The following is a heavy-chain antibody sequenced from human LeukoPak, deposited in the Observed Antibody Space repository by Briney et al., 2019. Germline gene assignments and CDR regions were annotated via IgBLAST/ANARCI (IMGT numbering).Heavy chain of an antibody. V-gene: IGHV3-23*01. CDR1: GFTFGSYA. CDR3: AKEPSSIAAR. Sequence: GGSLRLSCAASGFTFGSYAMSWVRQAPGKGLEWVSGISGSGGSTYYAGSVKGRFTISRDNSKDTLYLQMNSLRAEDTAVYYCAKEPSSIAARGGQGTLVTVSS. J-gene: IGHJ4*02. D-gene: IGHD6-6*01. CDR2: ISGSGGST.